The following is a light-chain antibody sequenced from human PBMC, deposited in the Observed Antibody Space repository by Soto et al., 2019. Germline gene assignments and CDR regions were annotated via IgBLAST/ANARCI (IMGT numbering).Light chain of an antibody. Sequence: DIQMTQSPSSLSASVGDRVTISCRASQSISSYLSWYQQKPGKAPKLLINVASTLQSGVPSRFSGSGSGTDFTLAISSLQPEDFATYYCQQSSSTPQTFGGGTRVEIK. CDR2: VAS. CDR1: QSISSY. J-gene: IGKJ4*01. V-gene: IGKV1-39*01. CDR3: QQSSSTPQT.